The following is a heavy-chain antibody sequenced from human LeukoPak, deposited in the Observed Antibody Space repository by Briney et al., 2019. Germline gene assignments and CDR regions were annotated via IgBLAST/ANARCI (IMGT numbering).Heavy chain of an antibody. V-gene: IGHV4-38-2*02. Sequence: TSETLSLTCTVSGYSISSGYYWGWVRQPPGKGLEWIGSIYHSGSTYYNPSLKSRVTISVDTSKNQFSLKLSSVTAADTAVYYCARATSGGYYVYWGQGTLVTVSS. D-gene: IGHD1-26*01. CDR2: IYHSGST. CDR3: ARATSGGYYVY. CDR1: GYSISSGYY. J-gene: IGHJ4*02.